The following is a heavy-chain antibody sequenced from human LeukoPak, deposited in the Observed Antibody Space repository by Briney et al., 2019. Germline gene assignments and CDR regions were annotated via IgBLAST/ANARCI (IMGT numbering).Heavy chain of an antibody. J-gene: IGHJ6*03. Sequence: SETLSLTCTVSGYSISSGYYWGWIRQPPGKGLEWIGSIYHSGSTYYNPSLKSRVTISVDTSKNQLSLKLSPVPAADTAVYYCAVFGEFVGYYYMDVWGKGTTVTVSS. CDR2: IYHSGST. V-gene: IGHV4-38-2*02. D-gene: IGHD3-10*02. CDR3: AVFGEFVGYYYMDV. CDR1: GYSISSGYY.